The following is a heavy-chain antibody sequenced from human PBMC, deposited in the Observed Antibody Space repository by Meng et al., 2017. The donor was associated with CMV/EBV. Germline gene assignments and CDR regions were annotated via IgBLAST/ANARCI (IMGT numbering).Heavy chain of an antibody. Sequence: GGSLRLSCAASGFTLDDYTMHWVRQAPGKGLEWVSLISWDGGSTYYADSVKGRFTISRDNSKNSLYLQMNSLRTEDTALYYCAKDQDIVATGGAFDYWGQGTLVTVSS. CDR2: ISWDGGST. CDR3: AKDQDIVATGGAFDY. V-gene: IGHV3-43*01. CDR1: GFTLDDYT. J-gene: IGHJ4*02. D-gene: IGHD5-12*01.